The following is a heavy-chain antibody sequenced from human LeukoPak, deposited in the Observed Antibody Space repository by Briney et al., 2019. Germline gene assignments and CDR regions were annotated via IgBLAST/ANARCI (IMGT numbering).Heavy chain of an antibody. D-gene: IGHD6-19*01. CDR2: IYYSGST. V-gene: IGHV4-59*01. Sequence: RSSETLSLTCTVSGGSISSYYWSWIRQPPGKGLEWIGYIYYSGSTNYNPSLQSRVTISVDTSKNQFSLKLSSVTAADTAVYYYARATYSSGWGTSDYWGQGTLVTVSS. CDR3: ARATYSSGWGTSDY. CDR1: GGSISSYY. J-gene: IGHJ4*02.